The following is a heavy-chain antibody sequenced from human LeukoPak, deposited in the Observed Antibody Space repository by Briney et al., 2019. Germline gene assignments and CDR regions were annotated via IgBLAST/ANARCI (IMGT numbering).Heavy chain of an antibody. Sequence: ASVKVSCKVSGYTLTELSMHWVRQAPGKGREWMGGFDPEDGETIYAQKFQGRVTMTEDTSTDTAYMELSSLRSEDTAVYYCATAATVTTFASLDAFDIWGQGTMVTVSS. CDR2: FDPEDGET. CDR1: GYTLTELS. CDR3: ATAATVTTFASLDAFDI. J-gene: IGHJ3*02. V-gene: IGHV1-24*01. D-gene: IGHD4-17*01.